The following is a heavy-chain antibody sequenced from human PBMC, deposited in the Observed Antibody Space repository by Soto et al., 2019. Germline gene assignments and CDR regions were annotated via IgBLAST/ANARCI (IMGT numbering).Heavy chain of an antibody. Sequence: SETVSLTCTVSGGSISSYYWSWIRQPAGKGLEWIGRIYTSGSTNYNPSLKSRVTMSVDTSKNQFSLKLSSVTAADTAVYYCASHNPRGDYYYYGMDVWGQGTTVTVSS. CDR1: GGSISSYY. CDR2: IYTSGST. V-gene: IGHV4-4*07. CDR3: ASHNPRGDYYYYGMDV. D-gene: IGHD1-20*01. J-gene: IGHJ6*02.